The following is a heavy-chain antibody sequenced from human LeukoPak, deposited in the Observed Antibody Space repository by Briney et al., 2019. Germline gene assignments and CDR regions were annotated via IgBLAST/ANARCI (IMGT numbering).Heavy chain of an antibody. Sequence: GASLRLSCAASGFTFSSYAMSWVRQAPGKGLEWVSTISNSGGSTYYADFVKGRFTMSRDNSGNTLYLQMNSLRAEDTAVYYCAKRTPTGTFYFGYWGQGTLVTVSS. CDR3: AKRTPTGTFYFGY. J-gene: IGHJ4*02. D-gene: IGHD1-1*01. CDR1: GFTFSSYA. V-gene: IGHV3-23*01. CDR2: ISNSGGST.